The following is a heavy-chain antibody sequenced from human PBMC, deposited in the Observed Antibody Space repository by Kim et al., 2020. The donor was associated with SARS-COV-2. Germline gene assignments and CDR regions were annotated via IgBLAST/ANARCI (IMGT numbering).Heavy chain of an antibody. J-gene: IGHJ4*02. CDR2: ISSSSTYI. CDR1: GFTFSTYA. CDR3: ATTIKEGNS. D-gene: IGHD1-26*01. V-gene: IGHV3-21*01. Sequence: GGSLRLSCAASGFTFSTYAMNWVRQAPGKGLEWVSSISSSSTYIYYADSVKGRFTISRDDAKNSLYLQMNSLRSEDTAVYYCATTIKEGNSWGQGTLVTVSS.